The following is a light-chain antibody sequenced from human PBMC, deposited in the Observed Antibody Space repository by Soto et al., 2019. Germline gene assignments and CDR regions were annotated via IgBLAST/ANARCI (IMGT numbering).Light chain of an antibody. CDR3: SSYTSSSTLLVL. Sequence: QSVLTQPASVSGSPGQSITISCTGTSSDVGGYNYVSWYQQYPGKAPKLMIYDVSNRPSGVSNRFSGSKSGNTASLTISGLQAEDEAEYYCSSYTSSSTLLVLFGGGTKLTVL. CDR2: DVS. J-gene: IGLJ2*01. CDR1: SSDVGGYNY. V-gene: IGLV2-14*01.